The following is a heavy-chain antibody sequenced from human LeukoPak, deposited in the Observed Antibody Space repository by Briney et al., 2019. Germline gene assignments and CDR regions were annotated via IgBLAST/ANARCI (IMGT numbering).Heavy chain of an antibody. CDR1: GFTFSSYS. CDR2: ISSSSSYI. J-gene: IGHJ6*02. CDR3: AREGKQDRIAVAGTHQRDYYYYGMDV. Sequence: KTGGSLRLSCAASGFTFSSYSMNWVRQAPGKGLEWVSSISSSSSYIYYADSVKGRFTISRDNAKNSLYLQMNSLRAEDTAVYYCAREGKQDRIAVAGTHQRDYYYYGMDVWGQGTTVTVSS. V-gene: IGHV3-21*01. D-gene: IGHD6-19*01.